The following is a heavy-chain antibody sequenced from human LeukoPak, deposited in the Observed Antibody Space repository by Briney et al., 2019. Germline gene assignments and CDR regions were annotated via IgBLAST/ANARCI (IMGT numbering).Heavy chain of an antibody. V-gene: IGHV4-30-4*01. J-gene: IGHJ3*02. D-gene: IGHD3-22*01. CDR2: IYYSGST. CDR3: ARGLDSSGYYRVNGAFDI. CDR1: GGSISSGDYY. Sequence: PSQTLSLTCTVSGGSISSGDYYWSWIRQPPGKGLEWIGYIYYSGSTYYNPSLKSRVTISVDTSKNQFSLKLSSVTAADTAVYYCARGLDSSGYYRVNGAFDIWGQGTMVTVSS.